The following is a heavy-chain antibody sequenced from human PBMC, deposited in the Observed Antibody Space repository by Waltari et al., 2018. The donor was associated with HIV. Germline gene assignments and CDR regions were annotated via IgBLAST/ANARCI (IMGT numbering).Heavy chain of an antibody. V-gene: IGHV4-39*01. CDR3: ARPHAESSWYVYFDY. CDR1: GGSISSSSYY. J-gene: IGHJ4*02. Sequence: QLQLQESGPGLVKPSETLSLTCTVSGGSISSSSYYWGWIRQPPGQGLEWIRSIYYSGSTNHTPPLKSRVTIPVDTSKNQFSLKVSAVTAADTVVYYCARPHAESSWYVYFDYWGQGTLVTVSS. D-gene: IGHD6-13*01. CDR2: IYYSGST.